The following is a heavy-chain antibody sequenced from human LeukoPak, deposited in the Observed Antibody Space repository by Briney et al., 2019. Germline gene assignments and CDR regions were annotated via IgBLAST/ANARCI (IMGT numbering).Heavy chain of an antibody. CDR2: IRRKSDGGTA. V-gene: IGHV3-15*01. J-gene: IGHJ4*02. CDR3: ATFNTVPNPFDY. CDR1: GFTFSNAG. Sequence: GGSLRLSCAASGFTFSNAGMSWVRQAPGKGLEWVGRIRRKSDGGTADYAAPGKGRFTISRDDSNNTLYLQMTGLKTEDTAVYYCATFNTVPNPFDYWGQGTLVTVSP. D-gene: IGHD4-17*01.